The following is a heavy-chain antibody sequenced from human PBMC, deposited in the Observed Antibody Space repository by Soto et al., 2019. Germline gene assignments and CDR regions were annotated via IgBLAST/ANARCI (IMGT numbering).Heavy chain of an antibody. CDR1: GGSFSGYY. J-gene: IGHJ4*02. CDR2: INHSGST. D-gene: IGHD3-10*01. V-gene: IGHV4-34*01. CDR3: ARGSITMVRGVITDY. Sequence: SETLSLTCAVYGGSFSGYYWSWIRQPPGKGLEWIGEINHSGSTNYNPSLKSRVTISADTSKNQFSPKLSSVTAADTAVYHCARGSITMVRGVITDYWGQGTLVTVSS.